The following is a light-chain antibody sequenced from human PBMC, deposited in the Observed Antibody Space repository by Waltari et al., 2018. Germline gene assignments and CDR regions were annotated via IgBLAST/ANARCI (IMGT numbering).Light chain of an antibody. J-gene: IGKJ1*01. CDR1: QRINSN. V-gene: IGKV3-15*01. CDR2: GAS. CDR3: QQYNNWPRT. Sequence: EIVMTQSPATLSVSPGERATLSCRASQRINSNLAWYQQKPGQAPRLLIYGASTRATGIPARFAGTGSGTEFTLPISSLQSEDFAVYYCQQYNNWPRTFGQGTKVEIK.